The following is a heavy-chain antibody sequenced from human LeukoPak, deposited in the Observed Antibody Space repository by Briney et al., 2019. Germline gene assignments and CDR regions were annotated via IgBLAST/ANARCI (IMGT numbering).Heavy chain of an antibody. CDR2: IYHSGGT. V-gene: IGHV4-38-2*02. D-gene: IGHD2-15*01. CDR3: ARGSPPVVAANAFDI. Sequence: PSETLSLTCTVSGYSISSGYYWGWIRQPPGKGLEWIGSIYHSGGTYYNPSLKSRVTISVDTSKNQFSLKLSSVTAADTAVYYCARGSPPVVAANAFDIWGQGTMVTVSS. J-gene: IGHJ3*02. CDR1: GYSISSGYY.